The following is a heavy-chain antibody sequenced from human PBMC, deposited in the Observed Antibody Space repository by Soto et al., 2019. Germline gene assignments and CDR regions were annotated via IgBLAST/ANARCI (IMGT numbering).Heavy chain of an antibody. Sequence: SETLSLTCTVSGGSISSSSYYWGWIRQPPGKGLEWIGSIYYSGSTYYSPSLKSRVTISVDTSKNQFSLKLSSVTAADTAVYYCARPSGTDYVWGSYRPDAFDIWGQGTMVTVSS. D-gene: IGHD3-16*02. J-gene: IGHJ3*02. CDR1: GGSISSSSYY. CDR3: ARPSGTDYVWGSYRPDAFDI. CDR2: IYYSGST. V-gene: IGHV4-39*01.